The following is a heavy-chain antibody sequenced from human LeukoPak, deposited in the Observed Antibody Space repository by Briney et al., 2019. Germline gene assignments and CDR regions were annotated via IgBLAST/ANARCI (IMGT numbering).Heavy chain of an antibody. CDR3: ARMILLLGDVLTVPPRGFDY. CDR2: ISVYNGNT. Sequence: WASVKVSCRASGYTFTTYGISWVRQAPGRGRDWLGWISVYNGNTNYAQKIQGRVTMTTDTSTSSAYMELMSLRSDDPAVYYCARMILLLGDVLTVPPRGFDYWGQGTLVTVSS. J-gene: IGHJ4*02. CDR1: GYTFTTYG. D-gene: IGHD3-9*01. V-gene: IGHV1-18*01.